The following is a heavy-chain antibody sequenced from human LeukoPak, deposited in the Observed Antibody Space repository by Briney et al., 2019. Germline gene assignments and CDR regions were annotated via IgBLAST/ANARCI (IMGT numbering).Heavy chain of an antibody. CDR2: INPSAGST. V-gene: IGHV1-46*01. CDR3: ARGQYYYDSSGYYPLYFDY. CDR1: GYTFTSYY. D-gene: IGHD3-22*01. Sequence: ASVKVSCKASGYTFTSYYMHWARQAPGQGLEWMGIINPSAGSTSYAQWFQGRVTMTRDTSTSTVYMELSSLRSEDTAVYYCARGQYYYDSSGYYPLYFDYWGQGTLVTVSS. J-gene: IGHJ4*02.